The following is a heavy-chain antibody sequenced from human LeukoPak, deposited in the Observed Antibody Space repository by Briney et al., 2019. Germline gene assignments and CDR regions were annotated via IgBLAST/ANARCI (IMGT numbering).Heavy chain of an antibody. CDR3: AGGVSSSSGSLDY. CDR2: IWYDGSNK. D-gene: IGHD6-6*01. V-gene: IGHV3-33*01. Sequence: GGSLRLSCAASGFTFSSYGMHWVRQAPGKGLEWVAVIWYDGSNKYYADSVKGRFTISRDNSKNTLYLQMNSLRAEDTAVYYCAGGVSSSSGSLDYWGQGTLVTVSS. CDR1: GFTFSSYG. J-gene: IGHJ4*02.